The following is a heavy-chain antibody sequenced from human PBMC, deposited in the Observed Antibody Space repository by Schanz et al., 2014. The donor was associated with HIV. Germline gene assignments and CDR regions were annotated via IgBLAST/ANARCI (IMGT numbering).Heavy chain of an antibody. V-gene: IGHV1-69*01. CDR2: IIPIFGTA. J-gene: IGHJ6*02. D-gene: IGHD2-21*01. CDR1: GGTFSSYG. CDR3: AREPDVVVSQNHYYYYGMDV. Sequence: QMRLVPSGAEMKKPGASVKVSCKASGGTFSSYGISWVRQAPGQGLEWMGGIIPIFGTANFAQKFQGRVTITADESTDTAYMEVRSLRSEDTAVYYCAREPDVVVSQNHYYYYGMDVWGQGTTVTVSS.